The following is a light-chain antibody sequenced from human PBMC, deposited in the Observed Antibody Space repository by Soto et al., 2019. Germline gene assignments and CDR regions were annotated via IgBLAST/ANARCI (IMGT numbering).Light chain of an antibody. CDR3: QQYGRSPFT. J-gene: IGKJ3*01. V-gene: IGKV3-20*01. Sequence: EIVMTQSPATLSVSPGERATLSCMASQSVSRNLAWYQQKPGQAPSLLIYGASTRATAIPARFSGSGSGTDFTLTISRLEPEDFAVYYCQQYGRSPFTFGPGTKVDIK. CDR2: GAS. CDR1: QSVSRN.